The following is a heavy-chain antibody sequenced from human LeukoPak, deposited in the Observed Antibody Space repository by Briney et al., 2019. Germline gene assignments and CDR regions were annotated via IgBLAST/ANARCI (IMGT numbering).Heavy chain of an antibody. CDR2: LRGDTGDT. CDR3: ARVRDNACDY. J-gene: IGHJ4*02. Sequence: ASVTVSCKTSGYMFSDYYMHWVRQAPGQGLEWMGWLRGDTGDTDSPQKFKGRVTMTRDTATNTAYMQPSRLTYDDTAMYFCARVRDNACDYWGQGTLVTVSS. V-gene: IGHV1-2*02. D-gene: IGHD2-2*01. CDR1: GYMFSDYY.